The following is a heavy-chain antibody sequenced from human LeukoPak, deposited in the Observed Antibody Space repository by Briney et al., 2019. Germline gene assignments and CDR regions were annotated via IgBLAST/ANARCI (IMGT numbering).Heavy chain of an antibody. CDR3: ARALGSPLDY. J-gene: IGHJ4*02. D-gene: IGHD1-26*01. CDR2: INNDGSRT. CDR1: GFTFSTNW. V-gene: IGHV3-74*01. Sequence: GGSLRLSCAASGFTFSTNWMHWVRQAPGKGLVWVSRINNDGSRTSYADSVKGRFIISRDNAKNTLYLQMNSLRGEDTAVYYCARALGSPLDYWGQGTLVTVSS.